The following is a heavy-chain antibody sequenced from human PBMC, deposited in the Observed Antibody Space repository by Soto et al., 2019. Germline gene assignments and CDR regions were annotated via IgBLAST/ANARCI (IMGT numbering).Heavy chain of an antibody. CDR1: GGSISSYY. CDR2: IYYSGST. J-gene: IGHJ5*02. CDR3: ARGHKGPYGDYGSSVDYWFDP. V-gene: IGHV4-59*01. Sequence: QVQLQESGPGLVKPSETLSLTCTVSGGSISSYYWSWIRQPPGKGLEWIGSIYYSGSTNYNPSLKSRVTISVDTSKNQFSLKLSSVTAADTAVYYCARGHKGPYGDYGSSVDYWFDPWGQGTLVTVSS. D-gene: IGHD4-17*01.